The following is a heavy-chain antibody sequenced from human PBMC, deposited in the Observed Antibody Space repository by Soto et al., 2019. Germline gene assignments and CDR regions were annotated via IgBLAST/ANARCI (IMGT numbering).Heavy chain of an antibody. Sequence: GASVKVSCKASGYTFTSYYIYWVRQAPGQGLEWMGTINPSGGSTIYAQRFQGRVTMTRDTSTRTINMELSSLRSEDTAMFFCARGSWGHNFGYQYFDYWGQGTLVTVSS. V-gene: IGHV1-46*03. CDR3: ARGSWGHNFGYQYFDY. CDR2: INPSGGST. CDR1: GYTFTSYY. J-gene: IGHJ4*02. D-gene: IGHD5-18*01.